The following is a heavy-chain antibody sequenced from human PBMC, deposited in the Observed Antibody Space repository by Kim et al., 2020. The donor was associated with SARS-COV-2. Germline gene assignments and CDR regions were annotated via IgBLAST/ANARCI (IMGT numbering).Heavy chain of an antibody. Sequence: SETLSLTCTVSGGSISSSSYYWGWIRQPPGKGLEWIGSIYYSGSNYYNPSLKSRVTISVDTSKNQFSLKLSSVTAADTAVYYCARHVDGAGAGTTGFDY. D-gene: IGHD1-7*01. CDR3: ARHVDGAGAGTTGFDY. J-gene: IGHJ4*01. CDR2: IYYSGSN. CDR1: GGSISSSSYY. V-gene: IGHV4-39*01.